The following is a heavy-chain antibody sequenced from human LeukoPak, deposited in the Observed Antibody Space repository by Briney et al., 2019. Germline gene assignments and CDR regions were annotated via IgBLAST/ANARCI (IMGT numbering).Heavy chain of an antibody. Sequence: QPGGSLRLSCAASGFTFSSYAMSWVRQAPGKGLEWVSAISGSGGSTYYADSVKGRFTISRDNSKSTLYLQMNSLRAEDTAVYYCAKDRSIVVVPAAIDPFDPWGQGTLVTVSS. J-gene: IGHJ5*02. CDR2: ISGSGGST. V-gene: IGHV3-23*01. CDR1: GFTFSSYA. D-gene: IGHD2-2*01. CDR3: AKDRSIVVVPAAIDPFDP.